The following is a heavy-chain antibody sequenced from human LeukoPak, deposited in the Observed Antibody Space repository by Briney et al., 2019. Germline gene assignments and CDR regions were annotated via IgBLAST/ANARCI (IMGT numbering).Heavy chain of an antibody. V-gene: IGHV3-30*02. D-gene: IGHD6-19*01. J-gene: IGHJ6*02. CDR2: IRYDGSNK. CDR1: GFTFSSYG. CDR3: AKDLAVAHDYYYYGMDV. Sequence: GGSLRLSCAASGFTFSSYGMHWVRQAPGKGLEWVAFIRYDGSNKYYADSVKGRFTISRDNSKNTLYLQMNSLRAEDTAVYYCAKDLAVAHDYYYYGMDVWGQGTTVTVSS.